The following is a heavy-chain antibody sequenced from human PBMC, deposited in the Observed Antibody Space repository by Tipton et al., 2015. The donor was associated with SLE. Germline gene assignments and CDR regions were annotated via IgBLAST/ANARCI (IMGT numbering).Heavy chain of an antibody. CDR3: ARSRYSSSSYYYYYMDV. J-gene: IGHJ6*03. CDR2: IYYSGST. V-gene: IGHV4-59*01. Sequence: TLSLTCTVSGGSISGYYWSWIRQPPGKGLEWIGYIYYSGSTNYNPSLKSRVTISVDTSKNQFSLKLSSVTAADTAVYYCARSRYSSSSYYYYYMDVWGKGTTVTVSS. D-gene: IGHD6-6*01. CDR1: GGSISGYY.